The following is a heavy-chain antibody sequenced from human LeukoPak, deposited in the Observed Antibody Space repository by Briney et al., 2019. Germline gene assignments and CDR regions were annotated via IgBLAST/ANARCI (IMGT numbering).Heavy chain of an antibody. CDR3: ARLGDSSGLFDY. J-gene: IGHJ4*02. CDR1: GGSISSSSYY. CDR2: IYYSGST. Sequence: SETLSLTCTVSGGSISSSSYYWGWIRQPPGKGLEWIGSIYYSGSTYYNPSLKSRVTISVDTSKNQFSLKLSSVTAADTAVYYCARLGDSSGLFDYWGQGTLVTVSS. V-gene: IGHV4-39*01. D-gene: IGHD3-22*01.